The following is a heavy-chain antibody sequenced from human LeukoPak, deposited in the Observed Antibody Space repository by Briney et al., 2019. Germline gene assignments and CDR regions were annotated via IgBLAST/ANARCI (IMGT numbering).Heavy chain of an antibody. CDR2: IKQDGSEK. J-gene: IGHJ4*02. CDR1: GFTFSSYW. Sequence: GGSLRLSCAASGFTFSSYWMSWVRQAPGKGLEWVANIKQDGSEKYYVDPVKGRFTNSRDNVENSMFLQMNSLRAEDTAVYYCVRDGRSGWHFDYWGQGALVTVSS. V-gene: IGHV3-7*01. D-gene: IGHD6-19*01. CDR3: VRDGRSGWHFDY.